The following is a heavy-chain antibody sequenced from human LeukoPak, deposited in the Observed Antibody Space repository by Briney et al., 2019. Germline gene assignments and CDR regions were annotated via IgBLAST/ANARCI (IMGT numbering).Heavy chain of an antibody. CDR1: GYSISSGYY. V-gene: IGHV4-38-2*02. J-gene: IGHJ5*02. CDR2: IYYSGST. D-gene: IGHD2-2*03. CDR3: ARVDGEFDP. Sequence: SETLSLTCTVSGYSISSGYYWGWIRQPPGKGLEWIGSIYYSGSTYYNPSLKSRVTISVDTSKNQFSLKLSSVTAADTAVYYCARVDGEFDPWGQGTLVTVSS.